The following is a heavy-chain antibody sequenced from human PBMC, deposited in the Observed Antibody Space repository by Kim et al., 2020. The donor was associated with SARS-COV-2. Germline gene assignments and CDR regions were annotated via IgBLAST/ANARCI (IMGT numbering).Heavy chain of an antibody. Sequence: SETLSLTCSVSGVSVNTDDYYWTWIRQHPGKGLEWIGYIYYTGSNNYIPSLRNRVTMSVDTTKNQFSLRLTSVTAADTALYYCAKSRGGTDVFDLWGQGTLVTVSA. CDR3: AKSRGGTDVFDL. V-gene: IGHV4-61*08. D-gene: IGHD1-26*01. J-gene: IGHJ3*01. CDR1: GVSVNTDDYY. CDR2: IYYTGSN.